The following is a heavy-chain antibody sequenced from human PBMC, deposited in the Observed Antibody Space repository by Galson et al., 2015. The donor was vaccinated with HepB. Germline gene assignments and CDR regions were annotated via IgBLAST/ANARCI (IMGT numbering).Heavy chain of an antibody. CDR3: TRVADADYGDHTYCDS. CDR2: ISSSTTST. J-gene: IGHJ4*02. V-gene: IGHV3-11*06. Sequence: SLRLSCAASGFTFSDYYMSWIRQAPGKGLEWVSYISSSTTSTNYADSVKGRFTISRDNAKNSLYLQMNSLRAEDTAVYYCTRVADADYGDHTYCDSWGQGTLVTVSS. CDR1: GFTFSDYY. D-gene: IGHD4-17*01.